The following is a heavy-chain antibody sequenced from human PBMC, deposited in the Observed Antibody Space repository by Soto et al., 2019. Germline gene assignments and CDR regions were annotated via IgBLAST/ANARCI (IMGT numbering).Heavy chain of an antibody. J-gene: IGHJ6*02. Sequence: XESLTLSCAASGFTFSDYYMSGIRQAPGKGLEWVSYISSSSSYTNYADSVKGRFTISRDNSKNTLYLQMNSLRAEDTAVYYCAKDMVPAEAWGYYYYYGMDVWGQGTTVTVPS. CDR1: GFTFSDYY. CDR3: AKDMVPAEAWGYYYYYGMDV. CDR2: ISSSSSYT. D-gene: IGHD6-13*01. V-gene: IGHV3-11*06.